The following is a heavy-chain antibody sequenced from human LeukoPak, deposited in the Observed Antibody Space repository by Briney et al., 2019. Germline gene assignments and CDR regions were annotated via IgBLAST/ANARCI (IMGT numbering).Heavy chain of an antibody. V-gene: IGHV4-39*01. Sequence: MPSETLSLTCTVSGVSVSDGYPWGWIRQTPMKGLEWIASIHYSGSTYYKESLKSRVTISADTSKNQFSLKVSSVTAADTAVYYCGRHLVRDGVHCSAATCYFDIWGQGILVTVSS. D-gene: IGHD2-15*01. J-gene: IGHJ4*02. CDR3: GRHLVRDGVHCSAATCYFDI. CDR2: IHYSGST. CDR1: GVSVSDGYP.